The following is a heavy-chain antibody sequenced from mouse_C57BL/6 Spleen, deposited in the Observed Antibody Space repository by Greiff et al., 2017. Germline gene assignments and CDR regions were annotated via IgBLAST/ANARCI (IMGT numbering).Heavy chain of an antibody. J-gene: IGHJ2*01. CDR2: ISYDGSN. CDR1: GYSITSGYY. D-gene: IGHD3-2*02. V-gene: IGHV3-6*01. CDR3: ARSSGYVKEYYFDY. Sequence: VQLKESGPGLVKPSQSLSLTCSVTGYSITSGYYWNWIRQFPGNKLEWMGYISYDGSNNYNPSLKNRISITRDTSKNQFFLKLNSVTTEDTATYYCARSSGYVKEYYFDYWGQGTTLTVSS.